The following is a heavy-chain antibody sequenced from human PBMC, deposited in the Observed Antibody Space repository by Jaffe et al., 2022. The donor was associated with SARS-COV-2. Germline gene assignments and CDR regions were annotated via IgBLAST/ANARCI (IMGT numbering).Heavy chain of an antibody. CDR2: ISYDGSNK. CDR1: GFTFSSYG. CDR3: AKDGMATISPGMDY. J-gene: IGHJ4*02. Sequence: QVQLVESGGGVVQPGRSLRLSCAASGFTFSSYGMHWVRQAPGKGLEWVAVISYDGSNKYYADSVKGRFTISRDNSKNTLYLQMNSLRAEDTAVYYCAKDGMATISPGMDYWGQGTLVTVSS. D-gene: IGHD5-12*01. V-gene: IGHV3-30*18.